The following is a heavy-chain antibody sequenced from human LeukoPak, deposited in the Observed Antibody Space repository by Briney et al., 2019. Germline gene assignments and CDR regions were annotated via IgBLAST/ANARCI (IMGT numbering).Heavy chain of an antibody. Sequence: SETLSFTCTVSGGSISSGGYYWSWIRQHPGKGLEWIGYIYYSGSTYYNPSLKSRVTISVDTSKNQFSLKLSSVTAADTAVYYCASSPYSSSWATWVRYYYGMDVWGQGTTVTVSS. J-gene: IGHJ6*02. V-gene: IGHV4-31*03. CDR2: IYYSGST. CDR1: GGSISSGGYY. CDR3: ASSPYSSSWATWVRYYYGMDV. D-gene: IGHD6-13*01.